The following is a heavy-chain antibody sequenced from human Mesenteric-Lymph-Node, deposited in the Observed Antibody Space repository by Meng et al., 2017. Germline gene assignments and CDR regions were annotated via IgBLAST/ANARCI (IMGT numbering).Heavy chain of an antibody. J-gene: IGHJ4*02. CDR1: GFTFSSYA. CDR2: IGFSGRTT. D-gene: IGHD2-2*01. Sequence: GGSLRLSCAASGFTFSSYAMSWVRQAPGKGLEWVSYIGFSGRTTDYADSVKGRFTISRDNAKNSLYLQMNSLRAEDTALYYCARGGLGYCSSTSCYEVIDYWGQGTLVTVSS. CDR3: ARGGLGYCSSTSCYEVIDY. V-gene: IGHV3-48*04.